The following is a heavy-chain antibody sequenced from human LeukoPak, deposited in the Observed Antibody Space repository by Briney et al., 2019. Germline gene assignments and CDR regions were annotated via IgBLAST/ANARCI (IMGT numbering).Heavy chain of an antibody. CDR1: GFSFSNYW. CDR3: ASYCGGDCYFAFDI. Sequence: GGSLRLSCAGSGFSFSNYWMHWVRHVPGKGPVWVSRINSVGGGIIYADSVKGRFTISRDNSKNTLYIQMNSLRAEDTAVYYCASYCGGDCYFAFDIWGQGTMVTVSS. J-gene: IGHJ3*02. V-gene: IGHV3-74*01. CDR2: INSVGGGI. D-gene: IGHD2-21*02.